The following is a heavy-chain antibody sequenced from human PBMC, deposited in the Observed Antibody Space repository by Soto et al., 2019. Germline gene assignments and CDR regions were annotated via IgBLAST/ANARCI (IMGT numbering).Heavy chain of an antibody. CDR2: ISGSGGST. J-gene: IGHJ6*03. CDR1: GFTFSSYA. V-gene: IGHV3-23*01. Sequence: GGSLRLSCAASGFTFSSYAMSWVRQAPGKGLEWVSAISGSGGSTYYADSVKGRFTISRDNSKNTLYLQMNSLRAEDTAVYYCAKVPVNRYYYYMDVWGKGTTVTVSS. CDR3: AKVPVNRYYYYMDV.